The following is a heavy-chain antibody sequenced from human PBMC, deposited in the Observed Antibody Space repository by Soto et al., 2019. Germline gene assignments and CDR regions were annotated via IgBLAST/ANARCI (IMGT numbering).Heavy chain of an antibody. V-gene: IGHV4-61*01. J-gene: IGHJ3*02. CDR2: IYYSGST. D-gene: IGHD2-15*01. Sequence: QVQLQESAPGLVKPSETLSLTCTVSGGSVSSGSYYWSWIRQPPGKGLEWIGYIYYSGSTNYNPCRKSRVTISVDKSKNQFSVKRSSVTAEDTAVYCCARGSGANDAFDIWGQGTMVTVSS. CDR1: GGSVSSGSYY. CDR3: ARGSGANDAFDI.